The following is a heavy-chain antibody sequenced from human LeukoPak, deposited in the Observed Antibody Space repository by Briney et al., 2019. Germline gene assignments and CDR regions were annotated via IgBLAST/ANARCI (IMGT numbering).Heavy chain of an antibody. CDR2: ISASGGST. J-gene: IGHJ4*02. Sequence: PGGSLRLSCAASGFNFISYAMGGVRQAPGRGLEWVSGISASGGSTHYADSVKGRFTISRDNSKNTLYLQMNSLRAEDTAVYYCAKESRAVAGYYVDYWGQGTLVTVSS. CDR3: AKESRAVAGYYVDY. CDR1: GFNFISYA. D-gene: IGHD6-19*01. V-gene: IGHV3-23*01.